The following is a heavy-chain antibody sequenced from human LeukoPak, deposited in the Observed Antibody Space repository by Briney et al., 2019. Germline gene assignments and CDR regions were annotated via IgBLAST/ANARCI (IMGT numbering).Heavy chain of an antibody. CDR1: GYTFTSYG. J-gene: IGHJ4*02. CDR3: ARGGDCSGGSCYGAYYFDY. V-gene: IGHV1-18*01. Sequence: ASVKVSCKASGYTFTSYGISWVRQAPGQGLEWMGWISAYNGNTNYAQKLQGRVTMTTDTSTSTAYMELRSLRSDDTAVYYCARGGDCSGGSCYGAYYFDYWGQGTLVTVSS. CDR2: ISAYNGNT. D-gene: IGHD2-15*01.